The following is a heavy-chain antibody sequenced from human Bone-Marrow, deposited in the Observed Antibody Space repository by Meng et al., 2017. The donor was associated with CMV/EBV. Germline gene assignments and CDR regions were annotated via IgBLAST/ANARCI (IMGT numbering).Heavy chain of an antibody. Sequence: ASVKVSCKASGYTFSRYGISWVRQAPGQGLEWMGIINPSGGSTSYAQKFQGRVTMTEDTSTDTAYMELSSLRSEDTAVYYCATVKRGTRWFDPWGQGTLVTVSS. D-gene: IGHD1-1*01. CDR1: GYTFSRYG. CDR3: ATVKRGTRWFDP. V-gene: IGHV1-46*01. J-gene: IGHJ5*02. CDR2: INPSGGST.